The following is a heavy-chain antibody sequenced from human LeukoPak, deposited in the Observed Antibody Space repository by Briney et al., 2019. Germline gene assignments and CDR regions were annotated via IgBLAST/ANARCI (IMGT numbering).Heavy chain of an antibody. J-gene: IGHJ5*02. Sequence: SVKVSCKASGGTFSSYAISWVRQAPGQGLEWMGGIIPIFGTANYAQKFQGRVTITADESTSTAYMELSSLRSEDTAVYYCAAVILLYLGELSNWFDPWGQGTLVTVSS. CDR1: GGTFSSYA. D-gene: IGHD3-10*01. V-gene: IGHV1-69*13. CDR3: AAVILLYLGELSNWFDP. CDR2: IIPIFGTA.